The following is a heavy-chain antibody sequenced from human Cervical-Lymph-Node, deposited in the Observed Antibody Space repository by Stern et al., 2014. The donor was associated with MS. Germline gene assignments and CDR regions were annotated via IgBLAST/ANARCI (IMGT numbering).Heavy chain of an antibody. CDR1: GYTFTTYF. CDR2: INHKRGEQ. V-gene: IGHV1-2*06. J-gene: IGHJ5*02. Sequence: QVQLVQSGAEVKKPGASVKVSCKASGYTFTTYFIHWVRQAPGQGLEWMGRINHKRGEQNYAEKFLGRGTMTRDTSINTAYMELTRLKSDDTAVYYCAKTIRWFDPWGQGTLVTVSS. CDR3: AKTIRWFDP. D-gene: IGHD3-9*01.